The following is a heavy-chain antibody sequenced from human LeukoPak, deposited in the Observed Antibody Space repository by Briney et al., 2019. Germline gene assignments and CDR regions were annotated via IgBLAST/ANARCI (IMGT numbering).Heavy chain of an antibody. CDR2: IGSSGGST. CDR3: AKSRGTVIVVVDY. Sequence: GGSLRLSCAASGFTFSSYAMSWVRQAPEKGLEWVSTIGSSGGSTYYADSVKGRFTISRDNSNNTLYLQMNSLRAEDTAVYYCAKSRGTVIVVVDYWGQGTLVTVSS. D-gene: IGHD3-22*01. CDR1: GFTFSSYA. J-gene: IGHJ4*02. V-gene: IGHV3-23*01.